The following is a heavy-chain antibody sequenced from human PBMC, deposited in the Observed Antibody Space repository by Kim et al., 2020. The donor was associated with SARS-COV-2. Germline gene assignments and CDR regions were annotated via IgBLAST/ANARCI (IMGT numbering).Heavy chain of an antibody. V-gene: IGHV1-69*06. CDR3: ARDEVDTFDY. J-gene: IGHJ4*02. CDR2: GAA. Sequence: GAANYAQKFQGRVTITADKSTSTVYMELSSLGSDDTAVYYCARDEVDTFDYWGQGTLVTVSS. D-gene: IGHD1-26*01.